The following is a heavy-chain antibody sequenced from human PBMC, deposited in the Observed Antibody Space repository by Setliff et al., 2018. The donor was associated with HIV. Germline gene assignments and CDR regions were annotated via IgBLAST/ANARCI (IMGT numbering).Heavy chain of an antibody. J-gene: IGHJ6*03. V-gene: IGHV1-69*13. CDR1: GYTFTNYA. D-gene: IGHD2-15*01. Sequence: SVKVSCKASGYTFTNYAIHWVRQAPAQGLEWMGGIIPIFGTPNHAQKFQGRVTITADEPTSTAYMELSSLRSDDTAVYYCARGWICRGGSCYPHYYYYMDVWGKGTTVTV. CDR3: ARGWICRGGSCYPHYYYYMDV. CDR2: IIPIFGTP.